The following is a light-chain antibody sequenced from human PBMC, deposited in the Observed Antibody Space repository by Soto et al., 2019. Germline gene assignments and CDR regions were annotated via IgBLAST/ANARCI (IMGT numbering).Light chain of an antibody. J-gene: IGLJ1*01. Sequence: QSVLTQPPSASGTPGQRVTISCSGSSSNIGGNTVNWYQQLPGTAPKLLIYSNNQRPSGVPDRFSGSKSGTSASLAISGLQSEDEADYYCAAWDDSLNGVFGTGTKVTVL. V-gene: IGLV1-44*01. CDR3: AAWDDSLNGV. CDR1: SSNIGGNT. CDR2: SNN.